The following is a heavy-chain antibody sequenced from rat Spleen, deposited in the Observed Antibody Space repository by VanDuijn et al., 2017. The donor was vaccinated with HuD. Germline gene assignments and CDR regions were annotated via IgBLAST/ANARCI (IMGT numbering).Heavy chain of an antibody. V-gene: IGHV2-13*01. J-gene: IGHJ4*01. CDR3: TRGSYGYNYYYVMDA. D-gene: IGHD1-9*01. CDR1: GFSLTSYG. Sequence: QVQLKESGPGLVQPSQTLSLTCTVSGFSLTSYGVSWVRQPPGKGLEWMGGIWGDGTTNYNSALKSRLSISRDTYKSQVFLKMNSLQTEDTAIYFCTRGSYGYNYYYVMDAWGQGASVTVSS. CDR2: IWGDGTT.